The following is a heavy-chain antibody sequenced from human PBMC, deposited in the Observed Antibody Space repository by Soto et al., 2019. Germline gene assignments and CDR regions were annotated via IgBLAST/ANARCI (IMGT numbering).Heavy chain of an antibody. CDR1: GGTFSSYA. CDR3: ASPSGGSGRTDYYYGMDV. J-gene: IGHJ6*02. CDR2: IIPIFGTA. D-gene: IGHD3-3*01. V-gene: IGHV1-69*12. Sequence: QVQLVQSGAEVKKPGSSVKVSCKASGGTFSSYAISWVRQAPGQGLEWMGGIIPIFGTANYAQKFQGRVTITADESTGTAYMELSSLRSEDTAVYYCASPSGGSGRTDYYYGMDVWGQGTTVTVSS.